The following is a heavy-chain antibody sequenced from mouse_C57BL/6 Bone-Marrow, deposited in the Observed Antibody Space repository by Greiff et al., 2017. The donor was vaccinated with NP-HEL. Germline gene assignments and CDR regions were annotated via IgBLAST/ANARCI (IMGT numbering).Heavy chain of an antibody. CDR2: ISGGGGNT. Sequence: EVMLVESGGGLVKPGGSLKLSCAASGFTFSSYTMSWVRQTPEKRLEWVATISGGGGNTYYPDSVKGRLTISRDNAKNTLYLQMSSLRSEDTALYYCARPRNYEYYAMDYWGQGTSVTVSS. J-gene: IGHJ4*01. V-gene: IGHV5-9*01. CDR3: ARPRNYEYYAMDY. D-gene: IGHD2-1*01. CDR1: GFTFSSYT.